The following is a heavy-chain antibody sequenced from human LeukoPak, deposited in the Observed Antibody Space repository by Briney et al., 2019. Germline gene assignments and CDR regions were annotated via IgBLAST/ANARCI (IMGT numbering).Heavy chain of an antibody. D-gene: IGHD2-2*02. J-gene: IGHJ4*02. Sequence: GESLKISCKGSGYRFTSYWIGWGRQMPGKRLEWMGLIYPDDSDTRDSPSFQGQVTISADKSSSTAYLQWSSLKASDTAMYYCAIGGDSTTSCYRCFDYWGQGTLVTVSS. CDR1: GYRFTSYW. CDR3: AIGGDSTTSCYRCFDY. V-gene: IGHV5-51*01. CDR2: IYPDDSDT.